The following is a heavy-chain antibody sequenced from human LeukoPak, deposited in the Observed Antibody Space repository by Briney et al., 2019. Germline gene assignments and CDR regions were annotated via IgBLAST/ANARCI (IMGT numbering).Heavy chain of an antibody. CDR1: GFTFSSYW. CDR3: ANFTERENYHYTANL. CDR2: INSDGSST. Sequence: GGSLRLSCAASGFTFSSYWMHWVRQAPGKGLVWVSRINSDGSSTNYADSVKGRFTISRDSAKNTLYLQMNSLRAEDTAVYYCANFTERENYHYTANLWGQGTLVIVS. J-gene: IGHJ4*02. V-gene: IGHV3-74*01. D-gene: IGHD3-16*02.